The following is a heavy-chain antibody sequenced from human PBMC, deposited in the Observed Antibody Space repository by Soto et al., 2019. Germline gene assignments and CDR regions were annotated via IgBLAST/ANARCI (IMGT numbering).Heavy chain of an antibody. Sequence: GSLRLSCAASGFPCGSYDMTWVRQAPGKGLEWVSTILVDGRTFYVDSVKGRFTISRDNSRNTVYLQMNSLTAGDTALYYCAKATATGGGAFDFCGQGTMVTVSS. CDR1: GFPCGSYD. D-gene: IGHD2-8*02. CDR2: ILVDGRT. CDR3: AKATATGGGAFDF. V-gene: IGHV3-23*01. J-gene: IGHJ3*01.